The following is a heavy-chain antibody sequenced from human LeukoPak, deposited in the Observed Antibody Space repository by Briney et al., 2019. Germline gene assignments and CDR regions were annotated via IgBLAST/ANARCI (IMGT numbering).Heavy chain of an antibody. V-gene: IGHV4-34*01. J-gene: IGHJ5*02. CDR3: ARSHYYDSSGSHNNWFDP. Sequence: SETLSLTCAVYGGSFSGYYWTYIRQPPGKGLEWIGEINHSGSTNYNSPLKSRVTISVDTSKNQFSLKLSSVTAADTAVYYCARSHYYDSSGSHNNWFDPWGQGTLVTVSS. D-gene: IGHD3-22*01. CDR1: GGSFSGYY. CDR2: INHSGST.